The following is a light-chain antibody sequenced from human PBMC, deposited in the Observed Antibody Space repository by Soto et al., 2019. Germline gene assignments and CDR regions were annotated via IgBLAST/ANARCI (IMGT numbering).Light chain of an antibody. CDR2: AAS. V-gene: IGKV1D-8*01. J-gene: IGKJ1*01. CDR3: QQCYSFPRT. CDR1: QSISRS. Sequence: VIWMTQSPSLLSASTGDRATIRCRISQSISRSLYWYHQKPGKAPELLSNAASSLQSGVPSRFSGSGSGTDFTLTISCLQSEDFATYYCQQCYSFPRTFGQGTKVEIK.